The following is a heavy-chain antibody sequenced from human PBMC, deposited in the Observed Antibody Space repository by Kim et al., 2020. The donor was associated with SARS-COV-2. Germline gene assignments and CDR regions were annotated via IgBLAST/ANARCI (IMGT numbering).Heavy chain of an antibody. V-gene: IGHV3-74*03. D-gene: IGHD7-27*01. CDR1: GFMFSTFW. J-gene: IGHJ4*02. CDR2: ISSDGTKS. Sequence: GESLKISCEGSGFMFSTFWMHWVRQAPGKGLVWVARISSDGTKSTYADSVKGRFTASRDNAKNMLYLQMNSLRADDTAVYYCTQLGIWGQGQEVTVSS. CDR3: TQLGI.